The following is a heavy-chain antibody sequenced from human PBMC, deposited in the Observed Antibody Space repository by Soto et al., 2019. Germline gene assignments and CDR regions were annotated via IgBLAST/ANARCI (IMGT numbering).Heavy chain of an antibody. CDR2: ISSSSSTI. CDR1: GFTFSSYS. D-gene: IGHD3-22*01. V-gene: IGHV3-48*02. J-gene: IGHJ4*02. CDR3: ARDVYYYDSSGYPNYFDY. Sequence: PGGSLRLSCAASGFTFSSYSMNWVRQAPGKGLECVSYISSSSSTIYYADSVKGRFTISRDNAKNSLYLQMSSLRDEDTAVYYCARDVYYYDSSGYPNYFDYWGQGTLVTVSS.